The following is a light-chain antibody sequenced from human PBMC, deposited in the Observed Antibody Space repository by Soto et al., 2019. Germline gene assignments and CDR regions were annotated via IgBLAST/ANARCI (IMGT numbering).Light chain of an antibody. J-gene: IGKJ1*01. Sequence: EIVMTQSPATLSVSPGERATLSCRASQSVSSNLAWYQQKPGQAPRLLIYGASTGATGIPARFSGSGSETEFTLSISSLQSEDFAVYYCQQYNNWPGTFGQGTKWIS. CDR3: QQYNNWPGT. CDR1: QSVSSN. V-gene: IGKV3-15*01. CDR2: GAS.